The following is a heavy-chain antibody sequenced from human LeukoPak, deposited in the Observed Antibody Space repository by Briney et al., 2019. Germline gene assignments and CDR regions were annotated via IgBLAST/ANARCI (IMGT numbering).Heavy chain of an antibody. CDR1: GFTFSTYA. CDR2: INWNGGST. CDR3: ARVVLSRGERDY. D-gene: IGHD5-24*01. J-gene: IGHJ4*02. Sequence: GGSLRLSCAASGFTFSTYAMSWVRQAPGKGLEWVSGINWNGGSTGYVDSVKGRITISRDNAKKFLYLQMNSLRAEDTALYYCARVVLSRGERDYWGQGTLVTVSS. V-gene: IGHV3-20*04.